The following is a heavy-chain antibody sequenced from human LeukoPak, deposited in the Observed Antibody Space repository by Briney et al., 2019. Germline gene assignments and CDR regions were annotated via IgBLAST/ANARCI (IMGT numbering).Heavy chain of an antibody. J-gene: IGHJ6*02. CDR1: GYTFTGYY. V-gene: IGHV1-2*06. D-gene: IGHD3-10*01. CDR2: INPNSGGT. CDR3: ARNPGEYYYYGMDV. Sequence: GASVNVSCKASGYTFTGYYMHWVRQAPGQGLEWMGRINPNSGGTNYAQKFQGRVTMTRNTSISTAYMELSSLRSEDTAVYYCARNPGEYYYYGMDVWGQGTTVTVSS.